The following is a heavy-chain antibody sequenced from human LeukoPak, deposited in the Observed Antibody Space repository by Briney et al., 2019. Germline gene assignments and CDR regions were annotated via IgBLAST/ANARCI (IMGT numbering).Heavy chain of an antibody. D-gene: IGHD3-16*01. Sequence: PGGSLRLSCAASGFTFSSYAMHWVRQAPGKGLEWVAVISYDGSSKYYADSVKGRFTISRDNSKNTLYLQMNSLRAEDTAVYYCARDGGSVPPPYYSYYGRDVGGQGPTVTVSS. CDR3: ARDGGSVPPPYYSYYGRDV. CDR2: ISYDGSSK. CDR1: GFTFSSYA. J-gene: IGHJ6*02. V-gene: IGHV3-30*04.